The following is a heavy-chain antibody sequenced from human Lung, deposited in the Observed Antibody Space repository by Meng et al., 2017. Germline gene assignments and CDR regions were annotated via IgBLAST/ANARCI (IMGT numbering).Heavy chain of an antibody. V-gene: IGHV4-4*02. Sequence: QVKVWEPGLVLVKPSGTLSLTCGVSGGSISSSNWWSWVRQPPGKGLEWIGEIYHSGGTKYNPSLKSRVTISVDKSKNQCSLKLSSVTAADTAVYYCARGLGEAVVPRTMFDYWGQGTLVTVSS. D-gene: IGHD2-2*01. J-gene: IGHJ4*02. CDR3: ARGLGEAVVPRTMFDY. CDR2: IYHSGGT. CDR1: GGSISSSNW.